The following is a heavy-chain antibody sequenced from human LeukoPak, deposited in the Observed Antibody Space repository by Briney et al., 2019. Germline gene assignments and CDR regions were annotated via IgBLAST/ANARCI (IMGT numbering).Heavy chain of an antibody. CDR2: ISAYNANT. D-gene: IGHD5-24*01. CDR3: ARIREGYNHAYDN. Sequence: ASVKVSCKASGYTFTSYGISWVRHGPGQGLEWVGWISAYNANTNYAQKLQGRVTMTTDTSTSTAYMELRSLRSEDTAIYSCARIREGYNHAYDNWGQGTVVTVPS. J-gene: IGHJ3*02. CDR1: GYTFTSYG. V-gene: IGHV1-18*01.